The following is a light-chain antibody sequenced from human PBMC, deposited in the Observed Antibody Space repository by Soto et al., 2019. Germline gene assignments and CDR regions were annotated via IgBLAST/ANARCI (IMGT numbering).Light chain of an antibody. V-gene: IGLV7-46*01. CDR2: DTS. J-gene: IGLJ3*02. CDR3: LLCYSGPWV. CDR1: TGAVTSGHN. Sequence: QTVVTQEPSLTVSPGGTVTLTCGPSTGAVTSGHNAYWFQQKPGQAPRTLIYDTSKKHSWTPARFSGSLLGGKAALTLSGAQPEDEAEYYCLLCYSGPWVFGGGTKLTVL.